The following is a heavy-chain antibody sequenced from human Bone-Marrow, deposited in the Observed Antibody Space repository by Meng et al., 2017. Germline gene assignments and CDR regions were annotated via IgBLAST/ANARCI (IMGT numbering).Heavy chain of an antibody. Sequence: GSLRLSCTVSGGSISSSSYYWGWIRQPPGKGLEWIGRIYYSGSTYYNPSLKSRVTISVDTSKNQFSLKLSSVTAADTAVYYCARDSGIAVAGTPPKGFLYYWGQGTLVTVSS. CDR1: GGSISSSSYY. D-gene: IGHD6-19*01. CDR2: IYYSGST. J-gene: IGHJ4*02. CDR3: ARDSGIAVAGTPPKGFLYY. V-gene: IGHV4-39*07.